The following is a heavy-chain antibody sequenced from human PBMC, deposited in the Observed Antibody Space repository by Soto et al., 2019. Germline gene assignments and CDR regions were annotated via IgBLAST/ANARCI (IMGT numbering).Heavy chain of an antibody. CDR2: IYSGGGA. CDR3: ARRYGSCFDY. J-gene: IGHJ4*02. D-gene: IGHD5-18*01. CDR1: GFAFSTNY. V-gene: IGHV3-66*04. Sequence: GGSLRLSCAASGFAFSTNYLTWVRQAQGKGLEWVSLIYSGGGAHNADSVKGRFSISRDDSKNTLYLHMNSLRVEDTAVYYCARRYGSCFDYWGQGTLVTVSS.